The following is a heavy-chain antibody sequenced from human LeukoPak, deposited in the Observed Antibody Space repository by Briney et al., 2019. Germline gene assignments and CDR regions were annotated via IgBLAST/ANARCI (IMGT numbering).Heavy chain of an antibody. CDR3: AKDPIRCSGGSCLNYFDY. D-gene: IGHD2-15*01. CDR2: ISSSGSTI. J-gene: IGHJ4*02. CDR1: GFTFSSYE. Sequence: GGSLRLSCAASGFTFSSYEMNWVRQAPGKGLEWVSYISSSGSTIYYADSVKGRFTISRDNSKNTLFLQMNSLRAEDTAVYYCAKDPIRCSGGSCLNYFDYWGQGTLVTVSS. V-gene: IGHV3-48*03.